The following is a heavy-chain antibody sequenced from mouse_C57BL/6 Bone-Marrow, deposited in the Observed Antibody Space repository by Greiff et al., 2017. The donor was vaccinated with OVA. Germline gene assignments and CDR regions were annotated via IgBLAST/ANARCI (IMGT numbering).Heavy chain of an antibody. CDR3: ARHYYGSSYY. V-gene: IGHV5-6*01. CDR2: ISSGGSYT. J-gene: IGHJ2*01. D-gene: IGHD1-1*01. CDR1: GFTFSSYG. Sequence: EVKLVESGEDLVKPGGSLKLSCAASGFTFSSYGMSWVRQTPDKRLEWVATISSGGSYTYYPDSVKGRFTISRDNAKNTLYLQMSSLKSEDTAMYYCARHYYGSSYYWGQGTTLTVSS.